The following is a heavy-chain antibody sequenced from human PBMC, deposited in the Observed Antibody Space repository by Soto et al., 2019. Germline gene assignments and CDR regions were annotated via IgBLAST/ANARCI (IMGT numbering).Heavy chain of an antibody. CDR3: ARDGVRFLEWLLYYYYGMDV. D-gene: IGHD3-3*01. V-gene: IGHV3-30-3*01. Sequence: GGSLRLSCAASGSTFSSYAMHWVRQAPGKGLEWVAVISYDGSNKYYADSVKGRFTISRDNSKNTLYLQMNSLRAEDTAVYYCARDGVRFLEWLLYYYYGMDVWGQGTTVTVSS. J-gene: IGHJ6*02. CDR1: GSTFSSYA. CDR2: ISYDGSNK.